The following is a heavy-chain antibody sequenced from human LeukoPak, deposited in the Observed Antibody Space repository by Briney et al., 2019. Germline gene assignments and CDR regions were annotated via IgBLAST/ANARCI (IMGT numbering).Heavy chain of an antibody. J-gene: IGHJ5*02. CDR2: INHGGST. D-gene: IGHD3-22*01. CDR1: GGSFSAYY. V-gene: IGHV4-34*01. CDR3: ARRWRPNYYDSRTSWFDP. Sequence: KPSETLSLTCAVYGGSFSAYYWSWIRQPPGKGLEWIGEINHGGSTNYNPSLKSRVTISVDTSKNQSSLKLSSVTAADTAVYYCARRWRPNYYDSRTSWFDPWGQGTLVTVSS.